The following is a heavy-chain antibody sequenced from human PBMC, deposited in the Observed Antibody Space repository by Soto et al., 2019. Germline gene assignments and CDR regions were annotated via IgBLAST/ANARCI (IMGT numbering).Heavy chain of an antibody. V-gene: IGHV5-51*01. CDR1: GYSFSSYW. J-gene: IGHJ5*02. Sequence: PGESLQISSKGSGYSFSSYWITWFRQMPGKGLEWMGIIYPGDSDTVYSPSFQGQVTISVDTSISTAYLQWSSLKASDTAAYYCARRIYIIIRCYEKGSGGSWGQGTPGSDSS. CDR3: ARRIYIIIRCYEKGSGGS. D-gene: IGHD5-12*01. CDR2: IYPGDSDT.